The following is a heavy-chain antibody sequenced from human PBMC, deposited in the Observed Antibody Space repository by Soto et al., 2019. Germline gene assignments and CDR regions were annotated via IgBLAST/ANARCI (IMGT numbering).Heavy chain of an antibody. CDR2: TYYRSKWYN. D-gene: IGHD6-6*01. CDR1: GDSVSSNSAA. J-gene: IGHJ6*02. V-gene: IGHV6-1*01. Sequence: SQTLSLTCAISGDSVSSNSAAWNWIRQSPSRGLEWPGRTYYRSKWYNDYAVSVKSRITINPDTSKNQFSLQLNSVTPEDTAVYYCARDFYSSSSYYYYYYGMDVWGQGTTVTVSS. CDR3: ARDFYSSSSYYYYYYGMDV.